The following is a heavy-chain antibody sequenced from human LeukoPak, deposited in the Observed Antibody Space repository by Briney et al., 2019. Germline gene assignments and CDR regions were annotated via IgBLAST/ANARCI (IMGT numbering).Heavy chain of an antibody. J-gene: IGHJ5*02. CDR3: ARARYCSSTSCWFDP. CDR1: GFTFSDYY. D-gene: IGHD2-2*01. Sequence: PGGSPRLSCAASGFTFSDYYMSWIRQAPGKGLEWVSYISSSGSTIYYADSVKGRFTISRDNAKNSLYLQMNSLRAEDTAVYYCARARYCSSTSCWFDPWGQGTLVTVSS. V-gene: IGHV3-11*01. CDR2: ISSSGSTI.